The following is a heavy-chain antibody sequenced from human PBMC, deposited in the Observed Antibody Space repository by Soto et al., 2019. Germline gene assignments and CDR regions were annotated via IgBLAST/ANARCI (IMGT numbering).Heavy chain of an antibody. V-gene: IGHV1-8*02. D-gene: IGHD6-13*01. J-gene: IGHJ5*02. Sequence: QVQLVQSGAEVKEPGASVRVSCKASGYTFINFDISWVRQAAGQGLGWLGWMNPGSGKTGHASKFQGRVAMTRDASTGTSHLELSSLTSDDTAVYYCARMASAGTLNWFDPWGQGTLVTVSS. CDR3: ARMASAGTLNWFDP. CDR1: GYTFINFD. CDR2: MNPGSGKT.